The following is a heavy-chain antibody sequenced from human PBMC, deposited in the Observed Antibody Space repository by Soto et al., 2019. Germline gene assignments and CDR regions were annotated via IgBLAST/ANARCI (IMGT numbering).Heavy chain of an antibody. CDR2: IIPIFGTA. Sequence: QVQLVQSGAEVKKPGSSVKVSCKASGGTFSSYAISWVRQAPGQGLEWMGGIIPIFGTANYAQKLQGRVTITADEDTSTAYMELSSLRSEDTAVYYCARDLEVVAATLDNWYFDRWGRGTLVTVSS. D-gene: IGHD2-15*01. CDR3: ARDLEVVAATLDNWYFDR. CDR1: GGTFSSYA. V-gene: IGHV1-69*01. J-gene: IGHJ2*01.